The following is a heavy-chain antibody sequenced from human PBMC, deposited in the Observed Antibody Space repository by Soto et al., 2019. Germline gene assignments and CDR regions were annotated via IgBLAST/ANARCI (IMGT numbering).Heavy chain of an antibody. Sequence: SETLSLTCTVSGGSISSYYWSWIRQPPGKGLEWIGYIYYSGSTNYNPSLKSRVTISVDTSKNQFSLKLSSVTAADTAVYYCARQLDSSGWDFDYWGQGTLVTVSS. J-gene: IGHJ4*02. CDR3: ARQLDSSGWDFDY. V-gene: IGHV4-59*08. D-gene: IGHD6-19*01. CDR1: GGSISSYY. CDR2: IYYSGST.